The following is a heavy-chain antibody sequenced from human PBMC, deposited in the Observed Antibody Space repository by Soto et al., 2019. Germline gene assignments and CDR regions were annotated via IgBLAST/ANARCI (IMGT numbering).Heavy chain of an antibody. CDR1: GFTFSSYA. Sequence: EVQLLESGGGLVQPGGSLRLSCAASGFTFSSYAMSWVRQAPGKGLEWVSAISGSGGSTYYADSVKGRFTISRDNSKNTLYLQMNSLRAEDTAVYYCAKLGDIVVVPAAINGGNNWFDPWGQGTLVTVAS. CDR2: ISGSGGST. J-gene: IGHJ5*02. V-gene: IGHV3-23*01. D-gene: IGHD2-2*01. CDR3: AKLGDIVVVPAAINGGNNWFDP.